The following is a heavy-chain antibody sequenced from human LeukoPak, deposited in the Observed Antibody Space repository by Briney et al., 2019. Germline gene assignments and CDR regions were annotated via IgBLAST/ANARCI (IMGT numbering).Heavy chain of an antibody. CDR2: IIPIFGTA. CDR3: EASSSSRDYHYYYYYYMDV. CDR1: GGTFSSYA. V-gene: IGHV1-69*06. Sequence: SVKVSCKASGGTFSSYAISWVRQAPGQGLEWMGGIIPIFGTANYAQKFQGRVTITADKSTSTAYMELSSLRSEDTAVYYCEASSSSRDYHYYYYYYMDVWGKGTTVTVSS. J-gene: IGHJ6*03. D-gene: IGHD6-6*01.